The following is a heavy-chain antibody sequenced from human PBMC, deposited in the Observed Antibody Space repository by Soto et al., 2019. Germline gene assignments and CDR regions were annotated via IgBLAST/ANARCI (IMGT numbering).Heavy chain of an antibody. CDR2: MWHDGSNK. V-gene: IGHV3-33*01. CDR3: AREQQWVVYGASDI. J-gene: IGHJ3*02. CDR1: GFSLSTYG. Sequence: QVKLVESGGGVVQPGRSLRLSCAASGFSLSTYGMYWVRQAPGKGLEWVAVMWHDGSNKDYADSVKGRFTISRDNSKNTLYLQMNSLRAEDTAVYYFAREQQWVVYGASDIWGQGTMVTVSS. D-gene: IGHD6-19*01.